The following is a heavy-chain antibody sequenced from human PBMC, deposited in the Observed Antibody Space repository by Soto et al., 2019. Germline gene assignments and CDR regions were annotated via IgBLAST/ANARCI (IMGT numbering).Heavy chain of an antibody. CDR3: CKFNYYYYGMEV. CDR1: GGSISSGGYY. J-gene: IGHJ6*02. CDR2: IYYSGST. Sequence: PSETLSLTCTVSGGSISSGGYYWSWIRQHPGKGLEWIGYIYYSGSTYYNPSLKSRVTISVDTSKKQFFLKLSSVTAADTALYYCCKFNYYYYGMEVWGHGTTVTVSS. V-gene: IGHV4-31*03.